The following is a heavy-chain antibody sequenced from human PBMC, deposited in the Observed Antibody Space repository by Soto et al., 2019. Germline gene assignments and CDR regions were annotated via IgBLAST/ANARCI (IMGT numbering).Heavy chain of an antibody. Sequence: QVQLVQSGAEVKKPGSSVKVSCKASGGTFSSYAISWVRQAPGQGLEWMGGIIPIFGTANYAQKFQGRVTITADESTSTAYMELSSLRSEDTAVYYCASKPGNRGGYYYSGMDVWGQGTTVTVSS. J-gene: IGHJ6*02. CDR1: GGTFSSYA. CDR3: ASKPGNRGGYYYSGMDV. D-gene: IGHD7-27*01. V-gene: IGHV1-69*12. CDR2: IIPIFGTA.